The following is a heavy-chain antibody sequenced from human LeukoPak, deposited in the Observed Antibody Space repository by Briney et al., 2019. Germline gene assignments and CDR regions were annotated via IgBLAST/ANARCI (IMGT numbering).Heavy chain of an antibody. Sequence: ASVKVSCKASGYDFTNYYVHWVRQAPGQGLEWMGTINPNPHEDITTYAQKFQDRVTMTKDPAMSTVYMELSSLTSEDTAVYCCARDRVGAFFDYWGQGTLVTVSS. D-gene: IGHD1-26*01. J-gene: IGHJ4*02. CDR2: INPNPHEDIT. CDR3: ARDRVGAFFDY. CDR1: GYDFTNYY. V-gene: IGHV1-46*01.